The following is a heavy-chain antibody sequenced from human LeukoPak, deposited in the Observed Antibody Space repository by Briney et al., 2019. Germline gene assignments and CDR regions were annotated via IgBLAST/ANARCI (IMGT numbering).Heavy chain of an antibody. CDR3: ARHRSSWLIDY. J-gene: IGHJ4*02. CDR2: ISDSGGNT. V-gene: IGHV3-23*01. CDR1: GFTFSSYA. D-gene: IGHD6-6*01. Sequence: GGSLRLSCAASGFTFSSYAMSWVRQAPGKGLQWVSGISDSGGNTYYADSVRGRFTISRDNSKNTLYLQMNSLRAEDTAVYYCARHRSSWLIDYWGQGTLVTVSS.